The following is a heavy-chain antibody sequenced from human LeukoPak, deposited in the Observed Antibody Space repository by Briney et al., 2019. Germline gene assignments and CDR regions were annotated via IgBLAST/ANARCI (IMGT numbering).Heavy chain of an antibody. D-gene: IGHD6-13*01. Sequence: GGSLRLSCAVSGITLSNYGMSWVRQAPGKGLEWVAGISDSGGSTKYADSVKGRFTISRDNPKNTLFLQMNSLRADDTAVYYCAKDRAAAAGTPLYFQHWGQGTLVTVSS. CDR2: ISDSGGST. CDR3: AKDRAAAAGTPLYFQH. CDR1: GITLSNYG. J-gene: IGHJ1*01. V-gene: IGHV3-23*01.